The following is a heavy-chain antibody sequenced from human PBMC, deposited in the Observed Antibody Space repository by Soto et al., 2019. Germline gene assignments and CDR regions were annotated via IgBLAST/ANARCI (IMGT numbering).Heavy chain of an antibody. CDR2: ISGSGGST. V-gene: IGHV3-23*01. D-gene: IGHD6-13*01. CDR1: GFTFSSYA. J-gene: IGHJ6*02. CDR3: AKATYSSSWAPDYYYYGMDV. Sequence: GGSLRLSCAASGFTFSSYAMSWVRQAPGKGLEWVSAISGSGGSTYYADSVKGRFTISRDNSKNTLYLQMNSLRAEDTAVYYCAKATYSSSWAPDYYYYGMDVWGQGTTVTVSS.